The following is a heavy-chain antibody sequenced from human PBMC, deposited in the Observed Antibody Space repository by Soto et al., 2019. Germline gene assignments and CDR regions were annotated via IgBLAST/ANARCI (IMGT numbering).Heavy chain of an antibody. D-gene: IGHD5-12*01. J-gene: IGHJ4*02. V-gene: IGHV3-23*01. CDR3: AKGSSGYDPRSFDY. Sequence: GGSLRLSCAASGFTFSNYAMNWVRQAQGQGLEWVSSLSAGGSTIYYADSVKGRFTISRDNSKNTLYLQMNSLRAEDTAVYYCAKGSSGYDPRSFDYWGQGTLVTVSS. CDR1: GFTFSNYA. CDR2: LSAGGSTI.